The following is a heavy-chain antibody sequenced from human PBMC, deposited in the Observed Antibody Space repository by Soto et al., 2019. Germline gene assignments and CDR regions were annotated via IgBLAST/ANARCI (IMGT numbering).Heavy chain of an antibody. J-gene: IGHJ3*02. CDR1: GCTFSSYA. Sequence: GGSLRLSCAASGCTFSSYAMSLDRHATGKGLEWVSPSSGSGGSTYYADSGKLRFTSSSDNTKNTLYLQMKILRAEYTAVYYCANSIAEYYASSDYSNPQPAFDISGPGTMVTV. D-gene: IGHD3-22*01. CDR3: ANSIAEYYASSDYSNPQPAFDI. V-gene: IGHV3-23*01. CDR2: SSGSGGST.